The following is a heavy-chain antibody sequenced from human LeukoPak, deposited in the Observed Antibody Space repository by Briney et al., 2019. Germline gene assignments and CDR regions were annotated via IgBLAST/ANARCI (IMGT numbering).Heavy chain of an antibody. D-gene: IGHD6-13*01. CDR1: GFTFSSYA. J-gene: IGHJ4*02. V-gene: IGHV3-23*01. CDR3: ASASSHRIAAGGDY. CDR2: ISGSGGST. Sequence: GGSLRLSCAASGFTFSSYAMSWVRQAPGKGLEWVSAISGSGGSTYYADSVKGRFTISRDNAKNTLYLQMNSLRAEDTAVYYCASASSHRIAAGGDYWGQGTLVTVSS.